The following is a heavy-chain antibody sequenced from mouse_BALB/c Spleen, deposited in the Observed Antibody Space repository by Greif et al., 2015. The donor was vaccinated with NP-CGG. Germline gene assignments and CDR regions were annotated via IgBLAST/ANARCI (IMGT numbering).Heavy chain of an antibody. CDR3: ARKDNRGYAMDY. CDR1: GYTFTSYW. Sequence: VQLQQSGAELVKPGASVKLSCKASGYTFTSYWMHWVKQRPGQGLEWIGEIDPSDSYTNYNQKFKGKATLTVDESSSTAYMQLSSLTSEDSAVYYCARKDNRGYAMDYWGQGSSVTVSS. CDR2: IDPSDSYT. V-gene: IGHV1-69*02. J-gene: IGHJ4*01. D-gene: IGHD1-3*01.